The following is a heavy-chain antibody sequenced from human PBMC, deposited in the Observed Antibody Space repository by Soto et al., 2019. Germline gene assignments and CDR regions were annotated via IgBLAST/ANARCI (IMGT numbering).Heavy chain of an antibody. CDR3: ATGCSGGSCYGASCMDV. J-gene: IGHJ6*02. Sequence: WASVKVSCKASGGTFGRYAISWVRRAPGQSLEWMGQINAGFGATDLAQMFQGRVTITADKSTTTVYMELSSLRSDDTAVYYCATGCSGGSCYGASCMDVYGQGTTVTVSS. CDR2: INAGFGAT. CDR1: GGTFGRYA. D-gene: IGHD2-15*01. V-gene: IGHV1-69*06.